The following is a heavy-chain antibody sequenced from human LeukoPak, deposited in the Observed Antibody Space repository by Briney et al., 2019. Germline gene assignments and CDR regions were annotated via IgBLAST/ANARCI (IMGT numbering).Heavy chain of an antibody. CDR3: VLGSPLEH. J-gene: IGHJ1*01. CDR2: ISSSSRSI. CDR1: GFTFSSYN. Sequence: GGSLRLSCAASGFTFSSYNMNWVRQAPGKGLEWVSYISSSSRSIYYADSVKGRFTISRDNANNSLSLQMNSLRDEDTAVYYCVLGSPLEHWGQGTLVTVSS. D-gene: IGHD3-10*01. V-gene: IGHV3-48*02.